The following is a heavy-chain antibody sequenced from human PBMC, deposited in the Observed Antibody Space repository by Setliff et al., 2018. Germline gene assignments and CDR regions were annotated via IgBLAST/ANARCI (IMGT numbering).Heavy chain of an antibody. CDR2: MNPNSGNT. CDR1: GYTFTSYD. J-gene: IGHJ6*02. D-gene: IGHD2-2*01. Sequence: ASVKVSCKASGYTFTSYDINWVRQATGQGLEWMGWMNPNSGNTGYAQKFQGRVTMTRNTSTSTVYMELSRLRSDDTAVYYCARGNVVVPAATQDYYYYGMDVWGQGTTVTVSS. CDR3: ARGNVVVPAATQDYYYYGMDV. V-gene: IGHV1-8*02.